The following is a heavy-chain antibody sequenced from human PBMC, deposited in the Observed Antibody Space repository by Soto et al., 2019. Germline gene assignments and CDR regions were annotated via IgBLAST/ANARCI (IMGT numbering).Heavy chain of an antibody. J-gene: IGHJ2*01. D-gene: IGHD1-1*01. Sequence: SETLSLTCNVSGASISSGDYYWSWISQPPGKGLEWIGYIYSSGSTNYNPSLKSRVTISVDTSKNQSSLKLSSVTAADSAVYYCARVWTFHWYFDLWGRGTLVTVSS. CDR2: IYSSGST. V-gene: IGHV4-61*08. CDR1: GASISSGDYY. CDR3: ARVWTFHWYFDL.